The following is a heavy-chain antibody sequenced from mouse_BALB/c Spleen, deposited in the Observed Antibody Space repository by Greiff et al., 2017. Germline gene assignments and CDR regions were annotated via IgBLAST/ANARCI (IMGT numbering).Heavy chain of an antibody. Sequence: VQLKESGPGLVKPSQSLSLTCSVTGYSITSGYYWNWIRQFPGNKLEWMGYISYDGSNNYNPSLKNRISITRDTSKNQFFLKLNSVTTEDTATYYCARWDDGSYFDYWGQGTTLTVSS. J-gene: IGHJ2*01. CDR1: GYSITSGYY. CDR2: ISYDGSN. D-gene: IGHD2-3*01. V-gene: IGHV3-6*02. CDR3: ARWDDGSYFDY.